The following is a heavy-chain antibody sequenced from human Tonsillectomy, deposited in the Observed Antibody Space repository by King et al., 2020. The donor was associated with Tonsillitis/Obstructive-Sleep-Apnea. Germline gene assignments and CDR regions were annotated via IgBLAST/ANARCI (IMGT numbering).Heavy chain of an antibody. Sequence: VQLVQSGAEVKQPGASVKVSCKASGYTFTSYGISWLRQAPGQGLEWMAWISPYNGNTNYAQNLQGRVTMTTDTSKSTAYMELRSLRSDDTAVYYCARGCGLGTTPWFDPWGQGTLVTVPS. D-gene: IGHD1-7*01. CDR1: GYTFTSYG. J-gene: IGHJ5*02. CDR2: ISPYNGNT. V-gene: IGHV1-18*01. CDR3: ARGCGLGTTPWFDP.